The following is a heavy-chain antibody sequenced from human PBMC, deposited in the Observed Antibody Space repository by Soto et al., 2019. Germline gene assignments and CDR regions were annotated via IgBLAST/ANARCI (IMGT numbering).Heavy chain of an antibody. CDR2: ISTTSSYI. CDR1: GFTFRSYN. CDR3: AREGDDYGDYKRAFDI. V-gene: IGHV3-21*01. Sequence: EVQLVESGGGLVKPGGSLRLSCEASGFTFRSYNMNWVRQAPGKGLEWVSSISTTSSYIYYGDSVKGRFTISRDNAKNSLFLQMNSLRAEDTAIYYCAREGDDYGDYKRAFDIWGQGTTVTVSS. D-gene: IGHD4-17*01. J-gene: IGHJ3*02.